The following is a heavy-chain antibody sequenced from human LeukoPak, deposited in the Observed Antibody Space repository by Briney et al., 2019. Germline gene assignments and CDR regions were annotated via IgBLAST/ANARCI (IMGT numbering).Heavy chain of an antibody. V-gene: IGHV1-46*01. J-gene: IGHJ5*02. CDR3: ARDSAGYGGNTNWFDP. Sequence: GASVKVSCKASGYTFTSYYMHWVRRAPGQGLEWMGIINPSGGSTSYAQKFQGRVTMTRDTSTSTVYMELSSLRSEDTAVYYCARDSAGYGGNTNWFDPWGQGTLVTVSS. CDR2: INPSGGST. D-gene: IGHD4-23*01. CDR1: GYTFTSYY.